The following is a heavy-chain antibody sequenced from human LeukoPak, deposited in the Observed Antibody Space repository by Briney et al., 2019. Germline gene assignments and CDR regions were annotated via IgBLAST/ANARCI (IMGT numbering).Heavy chain of an antibody. V-gene: IGHV3-30*18. CDR1: GFTFSSYG. D-gene: IGHD5-12*01. Sequence: PGGSLRLSCAASGFTFSSYGMHWVRQAPGKGLEWVAVISYDGSNKYYEDSVKGRFTISRDNSKNTLYLQMNSLRAEDTAVYYCAKDYGRYSGYDYNWFDPWGQGTLVTVSS. J-gene: IGHJ5*02. CDR3: AKDYGRYSGYDYNWFDP. CDR2: ISYDGSNK.